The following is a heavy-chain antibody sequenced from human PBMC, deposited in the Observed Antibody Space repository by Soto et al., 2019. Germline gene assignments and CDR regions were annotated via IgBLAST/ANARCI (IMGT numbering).Heavy chain of an antibody. CDR1: GGSISSYY. D-gene: IGHD4-17*01. CDR3: ASTYGDYVFAY. Sequence: QVQLQESGPGLVKPSETLSLTCTVSGGSISSYYWSWIRQPPGKGLEWIGSIYYSGSTNYSPSLKSRVTISVDSSKHQFSLTLSSVTAADTAVYYWASTYGDYVFAYWGDGTLVTVSP. J-gene: IGHJ4*01. CDR2: IYYSGST. V-gene: IGHV4-59*01.